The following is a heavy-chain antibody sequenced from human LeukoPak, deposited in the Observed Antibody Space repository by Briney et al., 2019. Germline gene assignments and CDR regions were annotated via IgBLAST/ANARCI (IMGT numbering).Heavy chain of an antibody. CDR1: GGTFSSYA. CDR3: ARTGCSGDSCYYYFDY. J-gene: IGHJ4*02. CDR2: IIPIFGTA. D-gene: IGHD2-15*01. V-gene: IGHV1-69*05. Sequence: SVKDSCKASGGTFSSYAISWVRQAPGQGLEWMGGIIPIFGTANYAQKFQGRVTITRNTSISTAYMELSSLRSEDTAVYYCARTGCSGDSCYYYFDYWGQGTLVTVSS.